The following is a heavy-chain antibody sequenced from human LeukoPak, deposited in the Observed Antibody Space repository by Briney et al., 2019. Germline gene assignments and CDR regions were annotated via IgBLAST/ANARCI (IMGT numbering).Heavy chain of an antibody. V-gene: IGHV3-30*18. D-gene: IGHD3-9*01. CDR2: ISYDGSNK. CDR3: AKGTYDILTGYYSLRYNWFDP. Sequence: GGSLRLSCAASGFTFSSYGMHWVRQAPGKGLEWVAVISYDGSNKYYADSVKGRFTISRDNSKNTLYLQMNSLRAEDTAVYYCAKGTYDILTGYYSLRYNWFDPWGQGTLVTVSS. CDR1: GFTFSSYG. J-gene: IGHJ5*02.